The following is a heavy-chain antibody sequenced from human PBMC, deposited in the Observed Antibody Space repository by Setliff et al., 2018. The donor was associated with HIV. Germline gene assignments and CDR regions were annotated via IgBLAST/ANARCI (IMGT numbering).Heavy chain of an antibody. CDR3: AREPDY. V-gene: IGHV4-39*07. CDR2: VYYNWAT. CDR1: GDSFNGSHYL. Sequence: SETLSLTCTVSGDSFNGSHYLWGWIRQPPGKGLEWVGNVYYNWATYYNPSLKNRVTISVDTSKNQFSLRLASVTAADTAVYYCAREPDYWGQGILVTSPQ. J-gene: IGHJ4*02.